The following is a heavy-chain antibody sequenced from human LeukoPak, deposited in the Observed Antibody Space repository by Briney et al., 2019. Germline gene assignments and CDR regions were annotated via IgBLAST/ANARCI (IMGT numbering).Heavy chain of an antibody. D-gene: IGHD4-11*01. CDR2: ISSSGSTI. CDR3: ARDRDYSKGNWFDP. Sequence: GGSLRLSCVASGFTFSDYYMSWIRQAPGKGLEWVSYISSSGSTIYYADSVKGRFTISRDNAKNSLYLRMNSLRAEDTAVYYCARDRDYSKGNWFDPWGQGTLVTVSS. V-gene: IGHV3-11*01. J-gene: IGHJ5*02. CDR1: GFTFSDYY.